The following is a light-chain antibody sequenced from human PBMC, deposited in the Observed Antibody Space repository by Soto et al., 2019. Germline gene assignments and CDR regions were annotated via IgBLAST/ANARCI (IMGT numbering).Light chain of an antibody. J-gene: IGLJ2*01. CDR2: EGS. CDR1: SSDVGGYKF. CDR3: CSYAGSSTLV. V-gene: IGLV2-23*01. Sequence: QSVLTQPASVSGSPGQSITISCTGTSSDVGGYKFVSWYQQHPVKAPKLMFYEGSKRPSGVSNRFSGSKSGNTASLTISGLQAEDEADYYCCSYAGSSTLVFGGGTKLTV.